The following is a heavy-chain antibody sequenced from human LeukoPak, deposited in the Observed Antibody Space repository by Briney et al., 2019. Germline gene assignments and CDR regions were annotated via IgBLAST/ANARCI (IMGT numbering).Heavy chain of an antibody. Sequence: GASVKVSCKASGYTFTSYAMHWVRQAPGQRLEWMGWINAGNGNTKYSQKFQGRVTITRDTSASTAYMELSSLRSEDTAVYYCARVGKQQLFVGFDPWGQGTLVTVSS. D-gene: IGHD6-13*01. CDR2: INAGNGNT. V-gene: IGHV1-3*01. CDR3: ARVGKQQLFVGFDP. J-gene: IGHJ5*02. CDR1: GYTFTSYA.